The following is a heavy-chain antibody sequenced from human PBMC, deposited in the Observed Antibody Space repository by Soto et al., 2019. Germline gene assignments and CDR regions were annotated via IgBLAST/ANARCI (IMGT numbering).Heavy chain of an antibody. V-gene: IGHV1-2*04. D-gene: IGHD3-10*01. CDR2: INPNSGGT. CDR3: AREHYYGSGSYLY. CDR1: GYTFTGYY. Sequence: EASVKVSCKASGYTFTGYYMHWVRQAPGQGLEWMGWINPNSGGTNYAQKFQGWVTMTRDTSISTAYMELSRLRSDDTAVYYCAREHYYGSGSYLYWGQGTLVTVSS. J-gene: IGHJ4*02.